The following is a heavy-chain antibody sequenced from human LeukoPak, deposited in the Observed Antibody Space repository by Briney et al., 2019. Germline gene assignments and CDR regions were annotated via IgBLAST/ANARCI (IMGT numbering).Heavy chain of an antibody. CDR2: IKQDGSEK. Sequence: GGSLRLSCAASGFTFSSYWMSWVRQAPGKGLEWVANIKQDGSEKYYVDSVKGRFTISRDNAKNSLYLQMNSLRAEDTAVYYCASDIVVVPAAPYDAFDIWGQGTMVTVSS. D-gene: IGHD2-2*01. CDR1: GFTFSSYW. J-gene: IGHJ3*02. V-gene: IGHV3-7*03. CDR3: ASDIVVVPAAPYDAFDI.